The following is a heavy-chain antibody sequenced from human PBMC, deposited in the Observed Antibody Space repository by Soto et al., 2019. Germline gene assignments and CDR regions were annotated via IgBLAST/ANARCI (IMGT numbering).Heavy chain of an antibody. CDR2: INHSGST. V-gene: IGHV4-34*01. D-gene: IGHD3-10*01. Sequence: SETLSLTCAVYGGSFSCYYWSWIRQPPGKGLEWIGEINHSGSTNYNPSLKSRVTISVDTSKNQFSLKLSSVTAADTAVYYCARAFELWFGDRTNWFDPWGQGTLVTVSS. CDR3: ARAFELWFGDRTNWFDP. J-gene: IGHJ5*02. CDR1: GGSFSCYY.